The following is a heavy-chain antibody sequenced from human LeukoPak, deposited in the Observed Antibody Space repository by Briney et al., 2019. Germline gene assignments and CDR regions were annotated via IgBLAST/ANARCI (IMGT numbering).Heavy chain of an antibody. CDR1: GFAFSSYE. V-gene: IGHV3-48*03. CDR3: ARRYCSSTSCLFDY. CDR2: ISSSGSTI. D-gene: IGHD2-2*01. Sequence: GGSLRLSCAASGFAFSSYEMNWVRQAPGKGLEWVSYISSSGSTIYYADSVKGRFTISRDNAKNSLYLQMNSLRAEDTAVYYCARRYCSSTSCLFDYWGQGTLVTVSS. J-gene: IGHJ4*02.